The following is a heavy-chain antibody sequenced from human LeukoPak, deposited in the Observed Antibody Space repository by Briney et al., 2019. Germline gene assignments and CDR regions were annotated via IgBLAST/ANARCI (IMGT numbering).Heavy chain of an antibody. CDR1: GFTVSSNY. V-gene: IGHV3-53*01. J-gene: IGHJ6*03. CDR3: AKAEVTDYYYYYMDV. D-gene: IGHD2-21*02. CDR2: IYSGGST. Sequence: GGSLRLSCAASGFTVSSNYMSWVRQAPGKGLEWVSVIYSGGSTYYADSVKGRFTISRDNSKNTLYLQMNSLRAEDTAVYYCAKAEVTDYYYYYMDVWGKGTTVTVSS.